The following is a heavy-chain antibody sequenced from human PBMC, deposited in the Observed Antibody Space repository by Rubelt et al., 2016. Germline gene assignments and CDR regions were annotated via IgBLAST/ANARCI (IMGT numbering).Heavy chain of an antibody. CDR1: GYTFTSYG. D-gene: IGHD6-13*01. V-gene: IGHV1-18*01. J-gene: IGHJ4*02. CDR2: ISAYDGNT. CDR3: ARDRPYIAALHYFDY. Sequence: QVQLVQSGAEVKKPGASVKVSCKASGYTFTSYGISWVRQAPGQGLEWMGWISAYDGNTYSAQKLQRSVRMTTDTSTSTAYMALRSLRSDDTALYYCARDRPYIAALHYFDYWGQGTLVTVSS.